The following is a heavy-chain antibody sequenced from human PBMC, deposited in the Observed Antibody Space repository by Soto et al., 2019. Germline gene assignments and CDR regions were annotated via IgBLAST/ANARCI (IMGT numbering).Heavy chain of an antibody. CDR3: ARGGGNSDWYSAFDI. CDR2: INSDGSTT. V-gene: IGHV3-74*01. D-gene: IGHD6-19*01. Sequence: EVQLVESGGGLVQPGGSLRLSCAATGFTFSTYWVHWVRRAPGKGLVWVSRINSDGSTTNYADSVKGRFTISRDNAKNTLYLQMKSLRAEDTAVYYCARGGGNSDWYSAFDIWGQGTMVTVSS. CDR1: GFTFSTYW. J-gene: IGHJ3*02.